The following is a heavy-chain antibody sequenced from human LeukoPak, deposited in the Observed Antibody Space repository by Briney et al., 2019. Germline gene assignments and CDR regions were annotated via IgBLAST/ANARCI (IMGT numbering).Heavy chain of an antibody. CDR1: GGSISSSSYY. J-gene: IGHJ4*02. CDR3: ASSLLWFGELIDY. D-gene: IGHD3-10*01. Sequence: SETLSLTCTVSGGSISSSSYYWGWIRQPPGKGLEWIGSIYYSGSTYYNPSLKSRVTISVDTSKNQFSLKLSSVTAADTAVYYCASSLLWFGELIDYWGQGTLVTVSS. V-gene: IGHV4-39*07. CDR2: IYYSGST.